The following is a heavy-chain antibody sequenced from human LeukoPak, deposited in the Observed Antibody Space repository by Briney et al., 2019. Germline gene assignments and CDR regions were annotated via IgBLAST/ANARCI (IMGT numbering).Heavy chain of an antibody. Sequence: SETLSLTCTVSGGSISSYYWSWIRQPPGKGLEWIGYIYYNGSTNYNPSLKSRVTISVDTSKNQFSLKLSSVTAADTAVYYCARAWRLPDFDYWGQGTLVTVSS. J-gene: IGHJ4*02. CDR2: IYYNGST. CDR1: GGSISSYY. CDR3: ARAWRLPDFDY. V-gene: IGHV4-59*01. D-gene: IGHD6-25*01.